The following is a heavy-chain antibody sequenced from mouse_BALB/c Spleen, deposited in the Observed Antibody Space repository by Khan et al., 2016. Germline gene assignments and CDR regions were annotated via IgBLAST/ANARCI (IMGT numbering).Heavy chain of an antibody. CDR3: DGGDY. Sequence: EVQLEESGGGLVQPGGSMKLSCVASGFTFSNYWMNWVRQSPEKGLEWVAEIRLKSNNYATHYAVSVKGRFAISRDDSKSSVYLQLNNSRAADTGVYYSDGGDYWGQDNTLTVAS. V-gene: IGHV6-6*02. CDR1: GFTFSNYW. J-gene: IGHJ2*01. CDR2: IRLKSNNYAT.